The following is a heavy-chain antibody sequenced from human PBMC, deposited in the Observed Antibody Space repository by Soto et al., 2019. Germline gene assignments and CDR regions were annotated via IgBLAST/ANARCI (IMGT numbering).Heavy chain of an antibody. J-gene: IGHJ5*02. CDR1: GDSISTSSYY. CDR2: IYYSGTT. CDR3: ARHGSGSYYNNWFDP. D-gene: IGHD3-10*01. V-gene: IGHV4-39*01. Sequence: SETLSLTCTVSGDSISTSSYYWGWLRQPPGKGLEWIGSIYYSGTTYYNPSLKSRVTISVDTSKNQFSLKLSSVTAADTAVYYCARHGSGSYYNNWFDPWSQGTLVT.